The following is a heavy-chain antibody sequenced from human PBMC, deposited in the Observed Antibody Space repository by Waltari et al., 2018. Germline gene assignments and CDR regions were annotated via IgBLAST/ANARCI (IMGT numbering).Heavy chain of an antibody. J-gene: IGHJ6*04. CDR1: GGSISSYY. CDR2: IYYSGST. Sequence: QVQLQESGPGLVKSSETLSLTCTVSGGSISSYYCSWIRQPPGKGLEWIGYIYYSGSTNYNPSLRSRVTISVDTSKNQFSLKLSSLTAAYTAVYYCARDSGDVWGKGTTVTVSS. CDR3: ARDSGDV. V-gene: IGHV4-59*01. D-gene: IGHD6-25*01.